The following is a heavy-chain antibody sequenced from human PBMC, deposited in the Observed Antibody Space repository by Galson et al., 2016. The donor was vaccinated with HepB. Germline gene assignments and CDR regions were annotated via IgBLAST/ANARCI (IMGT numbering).Heavy chain of an antibody. CDR2: FDPEDGEI. CDR3: AVGYSYGSYYFDY. D-gene: IGHD5-18*01. J-gene: IGHJ4*02. V-gene: IGHV1-24*01. CDR1: GCTLTELS. Sequence: CKVSGCTLTELSMQWVRQAPGKGLEWMGGFDPEDGEIIHAQKFQGRVTMTEDTSTDTAYMELSSLRSEDTAVYSCAVGYSYGSYYFDYWGQGTLVTVSS.